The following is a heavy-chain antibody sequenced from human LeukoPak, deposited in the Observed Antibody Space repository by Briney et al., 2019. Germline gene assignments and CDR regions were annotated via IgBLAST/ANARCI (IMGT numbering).Heavy chain of an antibody. D-gene: IGHD3-10*01. Sequence: GGSLRLSCAASGFTFSSYAMSWVRQAPGKGLEWVANIKQDGSEKYYVDSVKGRFTISRDNAKNLLYLQMNSLRAEDTAVYYCARWAGGLDYWGQGTLVTVSS. CDR2: IKQDGSEK. CDR3: ARWAGGLDY. CDR1: GFTFSSYA. V-gene: IGHV3-7*01. J-gene: IGHJ4*02.